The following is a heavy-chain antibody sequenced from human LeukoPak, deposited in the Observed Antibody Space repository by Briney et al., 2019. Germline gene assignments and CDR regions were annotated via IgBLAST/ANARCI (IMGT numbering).Heavy chain of an antibody. CDR1: GFTFSSSA. Sequence: GALRLSCAASGFTFSSSAMSWVRQVPGKGLEWVSGISASGGSTYYADSVRGRFTISRDNSKNTLFLHMNTLRAEDTAIYYCAKDRTVGASYWYFDLWGRGTLVTVSS. CDR2: ISASGGST. D-gene: IGHD1-26*01. J-gene: IGHJ2*01. CDR3: AKDRTVGASYWYFDL. V-gene: IGHV3-23*01.